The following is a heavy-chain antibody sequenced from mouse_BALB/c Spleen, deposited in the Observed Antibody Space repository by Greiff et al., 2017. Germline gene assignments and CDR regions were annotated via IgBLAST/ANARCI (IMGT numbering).Heavy chain of an antibody. CDR1: GYSITSGYY. D-gene: IGHD1-1*01. CDR3: ARDPSSPYAMDY. V-gene: IGHV3-6*02. J-gene: IGHJ4*01. CDR2: ISYDGSN. Sequence: ESGPGLVKPSQSLSLTCSVTGYSITSGYYWNWIRQFPGNKLEWMGYISYDGSNNYNPSLKNRISITRDTSKNQFFLKLNSVTTEDTATYYCARDPSSPYAMDYWGQGTSVTVSS.